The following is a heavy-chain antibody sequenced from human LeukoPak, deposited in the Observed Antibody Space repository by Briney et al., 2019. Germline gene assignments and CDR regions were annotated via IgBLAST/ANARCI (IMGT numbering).Heavy chain of an antibody. Sequence: GGSLRLSCGASGFTFSSYAMSWVRQAPGMGLEWVSAITGSGGSAYYADSVKGRFTISRDNSKNTLYLQMNSLRAEDTAVYYCAKVVSGSSIDYWGPGTLVTVSS. V-gene: IGHV3-23*01. CDR2: ITGSGGSA. J-gene: IGHJ4*02. D-gene: IGHD1-26*01. CDR3: AKVVSGSSIDY. CDR1: GFTFSSYA.